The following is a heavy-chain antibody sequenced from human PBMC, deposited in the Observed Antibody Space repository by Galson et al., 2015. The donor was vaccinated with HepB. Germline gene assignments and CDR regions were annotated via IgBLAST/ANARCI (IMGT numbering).Heavy chain of an antibody. D-gene: IGHD3-16*02. CDR3: ARARYSDSAPEY. Sequence: SVKVSCKASTNIFSNFGISWVRQAPGQGLEWMGWISGYNGNTNYARNLQGRVTMTTDTPTSTTYLELRSLTSDDTAVYYCARARYSDSAPEYWGQGTLVTVSS. J-gene: IGHJ4*01. CDR2: ISGYNGNT. CDR1: TNIFSNFG. V-gene: IGHV1-18*01.